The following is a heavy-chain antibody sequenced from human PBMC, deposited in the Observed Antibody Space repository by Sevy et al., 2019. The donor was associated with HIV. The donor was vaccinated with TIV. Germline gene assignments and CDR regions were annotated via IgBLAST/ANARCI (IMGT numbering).Heavy chain of an antibody. CDR2: ISYDGSNK. CDR1: GFTFSSYA. D-gene: IGHD3-3*01. J-gene: IGHJ4*02. CDR3: ARVRSGEDYFDY. V-gene: IGHV3-30-3*01. Sequence: VGSLRLSCAASGFTFSSYAMHWVRQAPGKGLEWVAVISYDGSNKYYADSVKGRFTISRDNSKNTLYLQMNSLRAEDTAVYYCARVRSGEDYFDYWGQGTLVTVSS.